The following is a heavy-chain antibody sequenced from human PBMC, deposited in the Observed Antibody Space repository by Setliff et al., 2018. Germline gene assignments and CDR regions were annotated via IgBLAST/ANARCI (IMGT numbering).Heavy chain of an antibody. V-gene: IGHV1-18*01. CDR1: GSTFTNYG. D-gene: IGHD3-10*01. CDR3: ARINFYDATAYYYAPHH. Sequence: ASVKVSCKASGSTFTNYGITWVRQAPGQGLEWIGWINNYNFNTNYAQKFQGRVTMTTDTSTGTAHMELRSLRSDDTAIYYCARINFYDATAYYYAPHHWGQGTLVTVSS. CDR2: INNYNFNT. J-gene: IGHJ5*02.